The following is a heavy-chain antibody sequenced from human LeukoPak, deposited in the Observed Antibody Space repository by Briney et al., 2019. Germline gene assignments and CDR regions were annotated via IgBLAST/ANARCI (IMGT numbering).Heavy chain of an antibody. CDR3: ARHSSSWPLPENWFDP. J-gene: IGHJ5*02. D-gene: IGHD6-13*01. CDR2: IIPIFGTA. V-gene: IGHV1-69*13. CDR1: GYTFTSYG. Sequence: SVKVSCKASGYTFTSYGISWVRQAPGQGLEWMGGIIPIFGTANYAQKFQGRVTITADESTSTAYMELSSLRSEDTAVYYCARHSSSWPLPENWFDPWGQGTLVTVSS.